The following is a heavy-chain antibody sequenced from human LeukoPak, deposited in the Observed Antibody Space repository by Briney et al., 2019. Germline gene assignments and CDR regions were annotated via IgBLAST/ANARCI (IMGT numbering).Heavy chain of an antibody. D-gene: IGHD4-11*01. J-gene: IGHJ5*02. CDR3: ARSHDYSNYGWFDP. Sequence: GGSLRLSCAASGFTFSSYSMNWVRQAPGKGLDWVSYIGSSSSTIYYADFVRGRFTISRDNAKNSLYLQMNSLRAEDTAVYYCARSHDYSNYGWFDPWGQGTLVTVSS. CDR1: GFTFSSYS. V-gene: IGHV3-48*04. CDR2: IGSSSSTI.